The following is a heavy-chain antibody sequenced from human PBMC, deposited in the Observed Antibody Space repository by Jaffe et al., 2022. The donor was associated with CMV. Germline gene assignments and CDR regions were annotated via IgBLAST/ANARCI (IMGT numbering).Heavy chain of an antibody. D-gene: IGHD5-12*01. Sequence: QVQLVESGGGVVQPGRSLRLSCAASGFTFSSYGMHWVRQAPGKGLEWVAVISYDGSNKYYADSVKGRFTISRDNSKNTLYLQMNSLRAEDTAVYYCAKDAVEMATIEGYYFDYWGQGTLVTVSS. CDR1: GFTFSSYG. CDR3: AKDAVEMATIEGYYFDY. V-gene: IGHV3-30*18. J-gene: IGHJ4*02. CDR2: ISYDGSNK.